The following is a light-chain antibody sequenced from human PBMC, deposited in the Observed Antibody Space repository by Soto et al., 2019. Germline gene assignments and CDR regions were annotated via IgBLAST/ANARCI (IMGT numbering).Light chain of an antibody. CDR1: ENIRNY. J-gene: IGKJ2*03. V-gene: IGKV1-39*01. CDR2: AAL. Sequence: DIQMTQSPSSLSASVGDRVTITCRASENIRNYLNWYQQKLAKAPKLLISAALSLQSGVPSRFSGSGSGTVFTLNITSLQPEDFATYYCQQSLRRPQSFGQGTKLEI. CDR3: QQSLRRPQS.